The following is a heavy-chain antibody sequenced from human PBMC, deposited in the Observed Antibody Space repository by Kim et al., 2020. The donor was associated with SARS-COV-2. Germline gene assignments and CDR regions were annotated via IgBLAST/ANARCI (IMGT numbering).Heavy chain of an antibody. Sequence: ASVKVSCKASGYTFTSYYMHWVRQAPGQGLEWMGIINPSGGSTSYAQKFQGRVTMTRDTSTSTVYMELSSLRSEDTAVYYCATAGDTRRGLGGMDVWGQGTTVTVSS. J-gene: IGHJ6*02. V-gene: IGHV1-46*01. CDR3: ATAGDTRRGLGGMDV. CDR2: INPSGGST. CDR1: GYTFTSYY. D-gene: IGHD4-17*01.